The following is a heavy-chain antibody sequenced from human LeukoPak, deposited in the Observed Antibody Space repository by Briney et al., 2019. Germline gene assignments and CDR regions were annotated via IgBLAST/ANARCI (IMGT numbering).Heavy chain of an antibody. CDR1: GFTFSNAW. CDR2: IKSKTDGGTT. CDR3: TTEAYYYDSGYLQH. V-gene: IGHV3-15*01. J-gene: IGHJ1*01. Sequence: PGGSLRLSCAASGFTFSNAWMSWVRQAPGKGLEWVGRIKSKTDGGTTDYAAPVKGRFTISRDDSKNTLYLQMNSLKTEDTAVYYCTTEAYYYDSGYLQHWGQGTLVTVSS. D-gene: IGHD3-22*01.